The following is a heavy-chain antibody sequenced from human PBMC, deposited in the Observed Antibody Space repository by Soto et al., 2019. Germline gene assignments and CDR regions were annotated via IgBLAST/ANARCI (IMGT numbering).Heavy chain of an antibody. CDR1: GYSFTSYG. CDR3: ARQKGRIAVAGTEIYFGN. D-gene: IGHD6-19*01. J-gene: IGHJ4*02. CDR2: IYPGDSDT. V-gene: IGHV5-51*01. Sequence: PGLSIKISCRGAGYSFTSYGIGWVRQKPGKGLEWMGIIYPGDSDTRYSPSFQGQVTISADKSISTAYLQWSSLKASDTAMYYCARQKGRIAVAGTEIYFGNWGQGTLVTVSS.